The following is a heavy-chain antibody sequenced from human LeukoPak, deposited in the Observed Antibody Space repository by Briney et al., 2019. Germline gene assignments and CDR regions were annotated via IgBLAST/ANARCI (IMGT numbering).Heavy chain of an antibody. CDR3: ARYVVPSAMLADL. V-gene: IGHV1-2*02. D-gene: IGHD2-2*01. CDR1: GYTFTEYY. CDR2: INPKRGGT. J-gene: IGHJ4*02. Sequence: ASVKVSCKASGYTFTEYYIHWVRQAPGQGVEWMGWINPKRGGTKYSQKVQGRVTLHRDTHTKIAYMQVGRLGYHHKAVYDCARYVVPSAMLADLGGQGTRVTVSS.